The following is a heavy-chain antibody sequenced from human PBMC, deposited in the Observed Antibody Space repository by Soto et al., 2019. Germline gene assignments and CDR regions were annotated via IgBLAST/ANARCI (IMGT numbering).Heavy chain of an antibody. CDR3: VKARSWYQLDY. CDR2: ISWNSVSI. Sequence: PGGSLRLSCAASGFTFDDYAMHWVRQAPGKGLEWVSGISWNSVSIGYANSVKGRFTISRDNAKNSLYLQMNSLRAEDTALYYCVKARSWYQLDYWGQGTLVTVSS. V-gene: IGHV3-9*01. CDR1: GFTFDDYA. D-gene: IGHD2-15*01. J-gene: IGHJ4*02.